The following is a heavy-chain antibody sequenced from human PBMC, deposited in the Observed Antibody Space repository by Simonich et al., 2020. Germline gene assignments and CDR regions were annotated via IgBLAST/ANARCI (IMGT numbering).Heavy chain of an antibody. CDR1: GGSISSYY. J-gene: IGHJ4*02. CDR3: ARLPDY. V-gene: IGHV4-59*08. CDR2: IYYSGNT. Sequence: QVQLQESGPGLVKPSETLSLTCTVSGGSISSYYWSGIRQPPGKGLEWIGYIYYSGNTTYNPSHKSRVTISVDPAKNQFSLKLSSVTAADTAVYYCARLPDYWGQGTLVTVSS.